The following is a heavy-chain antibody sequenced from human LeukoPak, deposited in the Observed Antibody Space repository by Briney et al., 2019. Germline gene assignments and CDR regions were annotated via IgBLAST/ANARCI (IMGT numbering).Heavy chain of an antibody. D-gene: IGHD3-16*02. Sequence: GGSLRLSCAASGFTFSIYWMSWVRQAPGKGLEWVANINQDATERNYVDSVKGRFTISRDNAKNSLYLQMNSLRVEDTAVYYCARHRGYTTFDYWGQGTLVTVSS. CDR3: ARHRGYTTFDY. CDR1: GFTFSIYW. CDR2: INQDATER. V-gene: IGHV3-7*01. J-gene: IGHJ4*02.